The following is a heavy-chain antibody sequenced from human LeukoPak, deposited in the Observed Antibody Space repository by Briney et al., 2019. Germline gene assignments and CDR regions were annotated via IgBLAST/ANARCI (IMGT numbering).Heavy chain of an antibody. J-gene: IGHJ4*02. CDR1: GGSISSYY. V-gene: IGHV4-59*01. CDR2: IYYSGTT. Sequence: SETLSLTCTVSGGSISSYYWSWIRQPPGKGLEWIGYIYYSGTTNYNPSLKSRVTISVDTSKNQFSLKLSSVTAADTAVYYCAREKERGATYYDYWGQGTLVTVSS. D-gene: IGHD3-10*01. CDR3: AREKERGATYYDY.